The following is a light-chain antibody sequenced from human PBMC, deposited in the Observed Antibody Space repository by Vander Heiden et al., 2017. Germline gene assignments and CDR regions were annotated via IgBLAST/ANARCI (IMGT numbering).Light chain of an antibody. Sequence: QAVLAQPPSRSGTPGPRVTISCSGSSSNIGSNYVYWYQQLPGTAPKLLIYSNNQRPSGVPDRFSGSKSGTSASLAISGLRSEDEADYYCAAWDDSLSGPVFGGGTKLTVL. J-gene: IGLJ3*02. CDR1: SSNIGSNY. V-gene: IGLV1-47*02. CDR2: SNN. CDR3: AAWDDSLSGPV.